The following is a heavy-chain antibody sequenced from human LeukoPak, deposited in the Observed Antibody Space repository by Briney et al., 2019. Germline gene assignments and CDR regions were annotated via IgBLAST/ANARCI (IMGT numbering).Heavy chain of an antibody. CDR3: ARFGYVETTVATPIKYYFAMDV. V-gene: IGHV4-39*01. J-gene: IGHJ6*02. Sequence: SETLSLTCTVSGGSISSSSYYWGWIRQPPGKGLEWIGSIYYSGSTYYNPSLKSRVTISVDTSKNQFSLKLSSVTAADTAVYYCARFGYVETTVATPIKYYFAMDVWGQGTTVTVSS. D-gene: IGHD4-23*01. CDR2: IYYSGST. CDR1: GGSISSSSYY.